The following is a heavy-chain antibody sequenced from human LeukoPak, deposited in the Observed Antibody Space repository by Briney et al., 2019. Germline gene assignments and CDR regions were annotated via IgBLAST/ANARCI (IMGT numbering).Heavy chain of an antibody. CDR1: GFTFSSYS. D-gene: IGHD1-26*01. V-gene: IGHV3-21*01. CDR3: ARGGSYGYDAFDI. Sequence: RGSLRLSCAASGFTFSSYSMNWVRQAPGKGLEWVSSISSSSSYIYYADSVKGRFTISRDNAKNSLYLQMNSLRAEDTAVYYCARGGSYGYDAFDIWGQGTMVTVSS. J-gene: IGHJ3*02. CDR2: ISSSSSYI.